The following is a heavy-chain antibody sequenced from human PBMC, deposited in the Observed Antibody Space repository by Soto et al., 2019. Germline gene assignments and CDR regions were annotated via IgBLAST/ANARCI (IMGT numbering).Heavy chain of an antibody. V-gene: IGHV3-33*01. CDR1: GFTFSSYG. D-gene: IGHD3-22*01. CDR3: ARAYLDKDY. Sequence: VQLVESGGGVVQPGRSLRLSCAASGFTFSSYGMHWVRQAPGKGLEWVALIYYDGSNKYYADSVKGRFTISRDNSRKTLYLQMNSLRAEDTAVYYCARAYLDKDYWGQGTLVTVSS. J-gene: IGHJ4*02. CDR2: IYYDGSNK.